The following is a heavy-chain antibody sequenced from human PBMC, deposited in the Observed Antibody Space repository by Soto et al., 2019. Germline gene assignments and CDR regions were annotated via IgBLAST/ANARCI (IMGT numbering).Heavy chain of an antibody. CDR1: GFSVSDHY. CDR3: ARGSGYDGFDL. Sequence: EVQVVESGGGLTQPGGPLRLSCAASGFSVSDHYMTWVRQAPGKGLECVSVIYSGGGTSYADPVRGRFTISRDISKSTVFLQMNSLRAEDTALYYCARGSGYDGFDLWGQGTLVTVSS. J-gene: IGHJ4*02. CDR2: IYSGGGT. D-gene: IGHD5-12*01. V-gene: IGHV3-53*01.